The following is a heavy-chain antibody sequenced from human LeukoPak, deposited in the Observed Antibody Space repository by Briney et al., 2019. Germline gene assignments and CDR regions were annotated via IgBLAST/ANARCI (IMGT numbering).Heavy chain of an antibody. D-gene: IGHD2-21*01. CDR1: GFTFDDYA. J-gene: IGHJ3*02. CDR2: SSWNSGSI. Sequence: PGRSLRLSCGASGFTFDDYAMHWVRQAPGKGLEWVSGSSWNSGSIGYADSVKGRFTISRDNAKNSLYLQMNSLRAEDTALYYCAKDRRSLFDAFDIWGQGTMVTVSS. CDR3: AKDRRSLFDAFDI. V-gene: IGHV3-9*01.